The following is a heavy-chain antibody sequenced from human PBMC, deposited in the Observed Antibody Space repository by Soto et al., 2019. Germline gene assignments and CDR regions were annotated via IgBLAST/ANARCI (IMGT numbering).Heavy chain of an antibody. Sequence: HPGGSLRLSCAASGFTFSNQAMSWVRQAPGKGLEWVSAISGSGDSTYYAGSVKGRFTISRDISKNTLYMQMNSLRAEDTAVYYCEIRDYGDLGWGQGTLVTVSS. J-gene: IGHJ4*02. V-gene: IGHV3-23*01. CDR1: GFTFSNQA. CDR3: EIRDYGDLG. CDR2: ISGSGDST. D-gene: IGHD4-17*01.